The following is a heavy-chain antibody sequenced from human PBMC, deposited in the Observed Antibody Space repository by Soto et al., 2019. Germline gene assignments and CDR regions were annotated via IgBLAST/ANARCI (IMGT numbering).Heavy chain of an antibody. CDR2: ISSSSRNT. CDR1: GFTFSNYA. V-gene: IGHV3-23*01. D-gene: IGHD6-19*01. CDR3: AKASSRAWGIFDY. Sequence: EVQLLESGGGLVQPGGSLRLSCAASGFTFSNYAMTWVRQAPGKGLEWVSAISSSSRNTFFADSVRGRFTISRDNPENTLYLQMNSLRADDPAVYYCAKASSRAWGIFDYWGQGTPITVSS. J-gene: IGHJ4*02.